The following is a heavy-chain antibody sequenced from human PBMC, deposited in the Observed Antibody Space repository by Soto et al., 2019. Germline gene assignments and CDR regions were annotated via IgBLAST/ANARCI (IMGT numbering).Heavy chain of an antibody. CDR3: ARDIAAAGTGYYYYGMDV. CDR2: IWYDGSNK. CDR1: GFTFSSYG. V-gene: IGHV3-33*01. D-gene: IGHD6-13*01. Sequence: HPGGSLRLSCAASGFTFSSYGMHWVRQAPGKGLEWVAVIWYDGSNKYYADSVKGRFTISRDNSKNTLYLQMNSLRAEDTAVYYCARDIAAAGTGYYYYGMDVWGQGTTVTVSS. J-gene: IGHJ6*02.